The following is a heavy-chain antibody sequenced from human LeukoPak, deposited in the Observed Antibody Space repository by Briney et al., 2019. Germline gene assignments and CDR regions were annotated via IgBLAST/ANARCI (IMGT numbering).Heavy chain of an antibody. Sequence: GGSLRLSCAASGFTFSSYAMSWVRQAPGKGLEWVSAISGSGGSTYYADSVKGRFTISRDNSKNTLYLQMNSLRAEDTAVYYCAKDDPNDYIWGSYYPRYYFDYWGQGTLVTVSS. J-gene: IGHJ4*02. CDR1: GFTFSSYA. CDR3: AKDDPNDYIWGSYYPRYYFDY. CDR2: ISGSGGST. D-gene: IGHD3-16*01. V-gene: IGHV3-23*01.